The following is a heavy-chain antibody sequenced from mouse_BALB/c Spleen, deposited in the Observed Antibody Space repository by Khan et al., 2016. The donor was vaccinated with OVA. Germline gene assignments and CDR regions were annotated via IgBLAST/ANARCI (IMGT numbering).Heavy chain of an antibody. CDR1: GFTFSYYA. CDR3: ARRGYDEAYFDY. Sequence: EVELVESGGGLVKPGGSLKLSCAASGFTFSYYAVSWVRQTPEKRLEWVATISSAGSYTYYPDSVKGRFIISSDNAKNSLYLQMYSRRSEDTAMYYCARRGYDEAYFDYWGQGTTLTVSS. J-gene: IGHJ2*01. CDR2: ISSAGSYT. V-gene: IGHV5-9-3*01. D-gene: IGHD2-14*01.